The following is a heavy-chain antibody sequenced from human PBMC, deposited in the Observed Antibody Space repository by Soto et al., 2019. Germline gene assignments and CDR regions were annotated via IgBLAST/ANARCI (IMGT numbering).Heavy chain of an antibody. D-gene: IGHD3-22*01. Sequence: KPSETLSLTCTVSGGSISGDFYWNWIRQAPGKGLEWIGYVYHTGSIYHTPSLKSRGSISVDTSKNQFSLKLTSVTAADTAVYFCAREPYDTRGNRIGSWGPGIPVTVSS. CDR3: AREPYDTRGNRIGS. J-gene: IGHJ5*02. CDR1: GGSISGDFY. CDR2: VYHTGSI. V-gene: IGHV4-30-4*01.